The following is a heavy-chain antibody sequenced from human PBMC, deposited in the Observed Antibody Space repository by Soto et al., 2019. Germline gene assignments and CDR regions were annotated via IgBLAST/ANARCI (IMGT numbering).Heavy chain of an antibody. V-gene: IGHV1-2*04. J-gene: IGHJ6*03. CDR2: INPNSGGT. D-gene: IGHD3-3*01. CDR1: GYTFTGYY. Sequence: ASVKVSCKASGYTFTGYYMHWVRQAPGQGLEWMGWINPNSGGTNYAQKFQGWVTMTRDTSISTAYMELSRLRSDDTAVYYCGRAPFSIFGSYYYMDVWGKGTTVTVSS. CDR3: GRAPFSIFGSYYYMDV.